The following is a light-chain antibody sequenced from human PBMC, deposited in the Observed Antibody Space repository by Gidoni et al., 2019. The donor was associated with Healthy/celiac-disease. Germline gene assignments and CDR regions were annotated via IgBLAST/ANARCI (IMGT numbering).Light chain of an antibody. V-gene: IGKV1-5*03. J-gene: IGKJ1*01. CDR2: KAS. Sequence: DIQMTQSPSTRSACVGDRVTITCRASQRISKWLAWYQQKPGKAPKRLIYKASSLESGVPSRFSGSGSGTEFTLPISSLQPDDFATYYCQQYNTYPPCAFGQGTKVEIK. CDR3: QQYNTYPPCA. CDR1: QRISKW.